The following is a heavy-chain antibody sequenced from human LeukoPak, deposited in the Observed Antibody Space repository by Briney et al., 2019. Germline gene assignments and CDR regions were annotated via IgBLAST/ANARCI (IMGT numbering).Heavy chain of an antibody. Sequence: SETLSLTCTVSGGSISSYYWSWIRQPPGKGLEWIGYIYYSGSTNYNPSLKSRVTISVDTSKNQFSLKLSSVIAADTAVYYCARSSYYYDSSGYIYWGQGTLVTVSS. CDR3: ARSSYYYDSSGYIY. V-gene: IGHV4-59*01. D-gene: IGHD3-22*01. CDR1: GGSISSYY. CDR2: IYYSGST. J-gene: IGHJ4*02.